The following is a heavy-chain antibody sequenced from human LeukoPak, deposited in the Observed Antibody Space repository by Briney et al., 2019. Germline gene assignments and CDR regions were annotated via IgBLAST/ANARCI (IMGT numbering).Heavy chain of an antibody. V-gene: IGHV1-18*01. CDR1: GYTFTSYG. CDR3: AREGRGYSYGYRHPFDY. CDR2: ISAYNGNT. D-gene: IGHD5-18*01. J-gene: IGHJ4*02. Sequence: ASVKVSCKASGYTFTSYGISWVRQAPGQGLEWMGWISAYNGNTNYAQKLQGRVTMTTDTSTSTAYMELRSLRSDDTAVYYCAREGRGYSYGYRHPFDYWGQGTLVTVSS.